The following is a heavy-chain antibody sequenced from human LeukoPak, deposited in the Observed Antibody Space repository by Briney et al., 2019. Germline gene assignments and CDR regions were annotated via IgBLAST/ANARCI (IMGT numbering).Heavy chain of an antibody. CDR2: IYYSGST. J-gene: IGHJ4*02. CDR3: ARGLNYYDSSGYLDY. D-gene: IGHD3-22*01. Sequence: SETLSLTCTVSDSSISTYYWSWIRQPPGKGLEWIGYIYYSGSTNYNPSLKSRVTISVDTSKNQFSLKLTSVTAADTAVYYCARGLNYYDSSGYLDYWGQGTLVTVSS. V-gene: IGHV4-59*01. CDR1: DSSISTYY.